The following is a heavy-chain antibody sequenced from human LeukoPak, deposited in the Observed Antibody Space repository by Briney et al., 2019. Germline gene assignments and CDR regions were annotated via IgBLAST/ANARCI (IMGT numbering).Heavy chain of an antibody. CDR3: AKDAYSSGWFFDY. V-gene: IGHV3-9*01. Sequence: GRSLRLSCAASGFTFDDYAMHWVRQAPGKGLEWVSGISWNSGSIGYADSVKGRFTISRGNAKNSPYLQMNSLRAEDTALYYCAKDAYSSGWFFDYWGQGTLVTVSS. D-gene: IGHD6-19*01. CDR1: GFTFDDYA. J-gene: IGHJ4*02. CDR2: ISWNSGSI.